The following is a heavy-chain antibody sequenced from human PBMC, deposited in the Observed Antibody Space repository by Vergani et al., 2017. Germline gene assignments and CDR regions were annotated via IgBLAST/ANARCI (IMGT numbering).Heavy chain of an antibody. CDR1: GFTFSSYE. V-gene: IGHV3-48*03. CDR3: ARDMTYYYGSGSYSY. Sequence: EVQLLESGGGLVQPGGSLRLSCAASGFTFSSYEMNWVRQAPGKGLEWVSYISSSGSTIYYADSVKGRFTISRDNAKNSLYLQMNSLRAEDTAVYYCARDMTYYYGSGSYSYWGQGTLVTVSS. D-gene: IGHD3-10*01. CDR2: ISSSGSTI. J-gene: IGHJ4*02.